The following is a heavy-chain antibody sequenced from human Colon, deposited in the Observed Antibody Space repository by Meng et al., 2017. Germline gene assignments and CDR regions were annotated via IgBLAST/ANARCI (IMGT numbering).Heavy chain of an antibody. CDR1: NGFITSSAYY. Sequence: SETLSLTCTVSNGFITSSAYYWGWIRQSPGKGLEWIGSIFYSGGTYYNPSLKSRVTISVDTSKNQFFLRLTSVTAADTAQYYCARVHSGYESRHYFDYWGQGTLVTVSS. CDR3: ARVHSGYESRHYFDY. J-gene: IGHJ4*02. D-gene: IGHD5-12*01. CDR2: IFYSGGT. V-gene: IGHV4-39*07.